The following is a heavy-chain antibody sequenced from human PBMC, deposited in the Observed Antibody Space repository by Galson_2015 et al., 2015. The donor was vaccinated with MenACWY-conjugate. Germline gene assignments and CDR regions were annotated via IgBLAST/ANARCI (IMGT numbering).Heavy chain of an antibody. CDR3: AKDLFTYGSGRSYNGMDV. Sequence: SLRLSCAASGFTFNNYGMHWVRQAPGRGLEWVSSISGSGYEKFHADSVKGRVTISRDNSKNTVYLQMNSLKGEDTALYYCAKDLFTYGSGRSYNGMDVWGQGTTVTVSS. CDR1: GFTFNNYG. J-gene: IGHJ6*02. D-gene: IGHD3-10*01. V-gene: IGHV3-23*01. CDR2: ISGSGYEK.